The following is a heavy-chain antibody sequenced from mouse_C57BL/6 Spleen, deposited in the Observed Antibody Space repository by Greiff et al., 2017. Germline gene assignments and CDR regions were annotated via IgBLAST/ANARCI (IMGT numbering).Heavy chain of an antibody. D-gene: IGHD2-2*01. J-gene: IGHJ2*01. Sequence: VQLKESGPGLVQPSQSLSITCTVSGFSLTSYGVHWVRQSPGTGLAWLGVIWSGGSTDYNAAFISRMSISKDTSKSQVFCKMNRLQADDTAIYYCARNVDGYARGYFDYWGQGTTLTVSS. V-gene: IGHV2-2*01. CDR1: GFSLTSYG. CDR3: ARNVDGYARGYFDY. CDR2: IWSGGST.